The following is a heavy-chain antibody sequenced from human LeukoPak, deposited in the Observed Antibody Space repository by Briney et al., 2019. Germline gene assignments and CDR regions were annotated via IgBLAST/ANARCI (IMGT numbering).Heavy chain of an antibody. CDR2: IYYSGST. CDR3: ARDAWVASRAGGYVI. Sequence: PSETLSLTCTVSGGSISSGDYYWSWIRQPPGKGLEWIGYIYYSGSTYYSPSLKSRVTISVDTSKNQFSLKLSSVTAADTAVYYCARDAWVASRAGGYVIWGQGTLVTVFS. D-gene: IGHD5-12*01. J-gene: IGHJ4*02. CDR1: GGSISSGDYY. V-gene: IGHV4-30-4*08.